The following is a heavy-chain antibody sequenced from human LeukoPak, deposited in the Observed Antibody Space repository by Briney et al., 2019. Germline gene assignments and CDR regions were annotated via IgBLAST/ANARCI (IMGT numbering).Heavy chain of an antibody. V-gene: IGHV4-34*01. CDR2: INHSGST. D-gene: IGHD1-7*01. CDR1: GGSFSGYY. J-gene: IGHJ4*02. CDR3: ARGHYAGTTS. Sequence: SETPSLTCAVYGGSFSGYYWSWIRQPPGKGLEWIGEINHSGSTNYNPSLKSRVTISVDTSKNQFSLKLSSVTAADTAVYYCARGHYAGTTSWGQGTLVTVSS.